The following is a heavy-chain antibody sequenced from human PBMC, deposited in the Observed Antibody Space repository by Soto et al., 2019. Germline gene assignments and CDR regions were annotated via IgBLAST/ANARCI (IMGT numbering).Heavy chain of an antibody. CDR3: AQDSSGYY. Sequence: QVQLVESGGGVVQPGRSLRLSCAASGFSLSDYAMHWVRQAPGKGLEWVALTSSDGSDRYYSDSVKGRFIISRDNSKNTLYLQMNSLRVEDTAVYYCAQDSSGYYWGQGTLVTVSS. CDR2: TSSDGSDR. D-gene: IGHD3-22*01. J-gene: IGHJ4*02. CDR1: GFSLSDYA. V-gene: IGHV3-30*04.